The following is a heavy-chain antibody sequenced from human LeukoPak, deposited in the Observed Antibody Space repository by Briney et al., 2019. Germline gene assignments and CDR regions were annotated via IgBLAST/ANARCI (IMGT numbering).Heavy chain of an antibody. CDR3: AREGRLAPWLVPGGWFDP. V-gene: IGHV1-18*01. CDR2: ISASNGNT. D-gene: IGHD6-19*01. J-gene: IGHJ5*02. CDR1: GYSFSRSG. Sequence: GASVKVSCNASGYSFSRSGINWVRQTSGHGLAWMGWISASNGNTDYAQNFQGRVTMTTDTSTSTAYMELESLRSDDTAVYYCAREGRLAPWLVPGGWFDPWGQGTLVTVSS.